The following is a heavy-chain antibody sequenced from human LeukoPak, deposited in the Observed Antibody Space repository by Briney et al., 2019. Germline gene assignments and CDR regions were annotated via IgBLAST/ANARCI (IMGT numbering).Heavy chain of an antibody. Sequence: SSEALSLTCTASGGSISSYYWSWIRQPPGKGLEWIGYIYYSGSTNYNPSLKSRVTISGDTSKNQFSLKLRSVTAADTAVYYCARDRVGQQLVGGKNNYYYMDVWGKGTTVTISS. V-gene: IGHV4-59*01. CDR3: ARDRVGQQLVGGKNNYYYMDV. CDR1: GGSISSYY. CDR2: IYYSGST. D-gene: IGHD6-13*01. J-gene: IGHJ6*03.